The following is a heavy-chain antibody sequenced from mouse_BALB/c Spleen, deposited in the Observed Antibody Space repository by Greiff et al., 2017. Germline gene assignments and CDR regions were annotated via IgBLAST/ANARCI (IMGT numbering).Heavy chain of an antibody. CDR1: GFTFSDYG. V-gene: IGHV5-15*02. CDR3: ARYGYDSAMDY. Sequence: EVKLVESGGGLVQPGGSRKLSCAASGFTFSDYGMAWVRQAPGKGPEWVAFISNLAYSIYYADTVTGRFTISRENAKNTLYLEMSSLRSEDTAMYYCARYGYDSAMDYWGQGTSVTVSS. CDR2: ISNLAYSI. J-gene: IGHJ4*01. D-gene: IGHD2-2*01.